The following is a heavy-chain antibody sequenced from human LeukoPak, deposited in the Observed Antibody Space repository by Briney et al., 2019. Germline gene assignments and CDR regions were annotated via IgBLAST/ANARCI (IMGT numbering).Heavy chain of an antibody. J-gene: IGHJ3*02. Sequence: KPSETLSLTCTVSGGSISSYYWTWIRQPPGKGLEWLGQMYYSGSIKYKPSLKSRLTVSTDTSKNQFSLKLRSVTAADTATYYCARGVRHCASTTCFAGAGDIWGQGKMVTVSS. CDR1: GGSISSYY. CDR2: MYYSGSI. D-gene: IGHD2-2*01. V-gene: IGHV4-59*01. CDR3: ARGVRHCASTTCFAGAGDI.